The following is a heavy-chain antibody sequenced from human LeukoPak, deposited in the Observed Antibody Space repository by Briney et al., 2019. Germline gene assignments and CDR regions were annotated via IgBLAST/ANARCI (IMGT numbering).Heavy chain of an antibody. D-gene: IGHD2-2*01. J-gene: IGHJ6*03. CDR2: MNPNSGNT. V-gene: IGHV1-8*03. CDR3: ARGAACSSTSCYQANYYYYYMDV. Sequence: ASVKVSCKDSRYTFTSYDINWVRQATGQGLEWMGWMNPNSGNTGYAQKFQGRVTITRNTSISTAYMELSSLRSEDTAVYYCARGAACSSTSCYQANYYYYYMDVWGKGTTVTVSS. CDR1: RYTFTSYD.